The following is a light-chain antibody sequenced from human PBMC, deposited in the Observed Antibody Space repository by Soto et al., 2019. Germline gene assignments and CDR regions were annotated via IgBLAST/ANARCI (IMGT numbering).Light chain of an antibody. J-gene: IGKJ1*01. CDR1: QSVSSD. V-gene: IGKV3-15*01. CDR2: HAS. Sequence: EIVMTQSPAALSVSPGERATLSCRASQSVSSDLAWYQQKPGQSPRLLIYHASARATGVPARISGSGSGTDFTLTISSLQPDDFATYYCQHYNSYSEAFGQGTKVDI. CDR3: QHYNSYSEA.